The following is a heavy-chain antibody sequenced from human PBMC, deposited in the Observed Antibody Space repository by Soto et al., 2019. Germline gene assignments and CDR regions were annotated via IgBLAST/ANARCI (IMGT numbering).Heavy chain of an antibody. CDR2: INHSGST. J-gene: IGHJ1*01. Sequence: PSETLSLTCAVYGGSFSGYYWSWIRQPPGKGLEWIGEINHSGSTNYNPSLKSRVTISVDTSKNQFSLKLSSVTAADTAVYYCARGRARGERFREPSAEYFQHWGQGTLVTVSS. CDR1: GGSFSGYY. D-gene: IGHD3-10*01. CDR3: ARGRARGERFREPSAEYFQH. V-gene: IGHV4-34*01.